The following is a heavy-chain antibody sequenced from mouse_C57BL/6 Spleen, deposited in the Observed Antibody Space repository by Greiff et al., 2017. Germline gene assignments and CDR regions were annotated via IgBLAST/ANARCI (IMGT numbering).Heavy chain of an antibody. V-gene: IGHV1-69*01. CDR3: ARDHGSSYEYYFDY. J-gene: IGHJ2*01. Sequence: QVQLQQPGAELVMPGASVKLSCKASGYTFTSYWMHWVKQRPGQGLEWIGEIDPSDSYTNYNQKFKGKSTLTVDKSSSTAYMQLSSLTSEDSAVYYCARDHGSSYEYYFDYWGQGTTLTVAS. CDR2: IDPSDSYT. CDR1: GYTFTSYW. D-gene: IGHD1-1*01.